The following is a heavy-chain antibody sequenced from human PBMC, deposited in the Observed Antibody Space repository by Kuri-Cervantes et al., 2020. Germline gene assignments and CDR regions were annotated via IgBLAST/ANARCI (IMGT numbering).Heavy chain of an antibody. D-gene: IGHD4-17*01. CDR2: INHSGST. V-gene: IGHV4-34*01. J-gene: IGHJ3*02. CDR3: ARDSYGFDAFDI. Sequence: SETLSLTCAVYGGSFSGYYWSRIRQTPGKGLEWIGEINHSGSTNYNPSLKSRVTISVDKSKNQFSLKLTSVAAADTAVYYCARDSYGFDAFDIWGQGTMVTVSS. CDR1: GGSFSGYY.